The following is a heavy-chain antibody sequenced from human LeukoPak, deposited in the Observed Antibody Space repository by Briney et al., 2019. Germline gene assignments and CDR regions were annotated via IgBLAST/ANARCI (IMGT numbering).Heavy chain of an antibody. CDR3: ARGGIAVAPDY. CDR2: ISAYNGNT. CDR1: GYTFSSYG. V-gene: IGHV1-18*01. D-gene: IGHD6-19*01. J-gene: IGHJ4*02. Sequence: ASVKVSCKASGYTFSSYGINWVRQAPGQGLEWMGWISAYNGNTKYAEKLQVRVTMTTDTSTSTAYMELRSLRSDDTAVYYCARGGIAVAPDYWGQGTLVTVSS.